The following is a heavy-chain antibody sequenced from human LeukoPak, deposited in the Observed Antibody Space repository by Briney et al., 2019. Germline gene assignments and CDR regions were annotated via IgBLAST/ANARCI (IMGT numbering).Heavy chain of an antibody. V-gene: IGHV3-30*01. J-gene: IGHJ4*02. Sequence: PGGALRLSCAASGFTFSSYAMHWVRQAPGKGLEWVAVISYDGSTKYYPDSVKGRFTISSDNSENSLYLQMIRLRAEDTAVYYCARGGDSGIVVVPAAMGYFDYWGQGTLVTVSS. CDR3: ARGGDSGIVVVPAAMGYFDY. CDR1: GFTFSSYA. D-gene: IGHD2-2*01. CDR2: ISYDGSTK.